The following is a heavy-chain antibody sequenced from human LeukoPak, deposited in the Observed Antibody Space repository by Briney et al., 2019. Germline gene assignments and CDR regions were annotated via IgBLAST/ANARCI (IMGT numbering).Heavy chain of an antibody. CDR3: TSLKVSVVLGAISYYMDV. Sequence: PETLSLTCIVSGASITNFYWSWVRRPPGKGPEWIGYIYPSGTTNYNPSLQSRVTMSLDTSKNQLSLRLSSVTAADTAVYFCTSLKVSVVLGAISYYMDVWGKGTTVTVSS. V-gene: IGHV4-4*09. J-gene: IGHJ6*03. D-gene: IGHD4/OR15-4a*01. CDR2: IYPSGTT. CDR1: GASITNFY.